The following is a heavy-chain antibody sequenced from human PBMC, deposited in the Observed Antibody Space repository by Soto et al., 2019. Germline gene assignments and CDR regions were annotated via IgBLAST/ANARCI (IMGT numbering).Heavy chain of an antibody. D-gene: IGHD1-26*01. CDR2: ISGSGGST. J-gene: IGHJ4*02. CDR1: GFTFSGYA. Sequence: LRLSCTASGFTFSGYAMSWVRQAPGKGLEWVSAISGSGGSTYYADSVKGRFTISRDNSKNTLYLQMNSLRAEDTAVYYCARPYSGSYWLFDYWGQGTLVTVSS. CDR3: ARPYSGSYWLFDY. V-gene: IGHV3-23*01.